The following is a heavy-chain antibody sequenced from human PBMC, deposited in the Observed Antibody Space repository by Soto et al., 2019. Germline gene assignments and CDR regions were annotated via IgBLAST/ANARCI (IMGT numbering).Heavy chain of an antibody. Sequence: QVQLVQSGAEVKKPGSSVKVSCKASGGTFSSYAISWVRQAPGQGLEWMGGIIPIFGTANYAQKFQGRVTITADESXSXXYMELSSLRSEDTAVYYCARVATYYYDSSGYYYRYWGQGTLVTVSS. D-gene: IGHD3-22*01. J-gene: IGHJ4*02. V-gene: IGHV1-69*12. CDR2: IIPIFGTA. CDR3: ARVATYYYDSSGYYYRY. CDR1: GGTFSSYA.